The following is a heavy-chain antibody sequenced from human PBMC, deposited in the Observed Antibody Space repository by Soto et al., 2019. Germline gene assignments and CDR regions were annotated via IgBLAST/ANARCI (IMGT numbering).Heavy chain of an antibody. CDR3: AKDRDFWTGYGIDY. V-gene: IGHV3-23*01. J-gene: IGHJ4*02. D-gene: IGHD3-3*01. CDR1: GFIFSGYA. CDR2: LSGSGDNT. Sequence: SGGSLRLSCAASGFIFSGYAMSWVRQAPGKGLEWVSTLSGSGDNTYYADSLKGRFTISRDTSKNTLYLQMNSLRAEDTAVYFCAKDRDFWTGYGIDYWGQGTLVTVYS.